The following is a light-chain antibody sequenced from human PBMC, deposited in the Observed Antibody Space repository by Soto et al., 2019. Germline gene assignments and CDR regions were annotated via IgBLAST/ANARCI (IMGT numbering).Light chain of an antibody. V-gene: IGKV1-17*01. CDR3: HQLNSYSWT. J-gene: IGKJ4*02. CDR1: QGIRND. CDR2: AAS. Sequence: TQLPQFPSSLSAPVGERVAIPCRASQGIRNDLGWYQQKPGKAPNRLIYAASTLQSGVPSRFSGSGSGTDFTLTISSLQPEDFATYYCHQLNSYSWTFGGGTKVDI.